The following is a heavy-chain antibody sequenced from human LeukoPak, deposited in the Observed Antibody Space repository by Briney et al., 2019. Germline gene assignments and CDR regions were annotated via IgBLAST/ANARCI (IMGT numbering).Heavy chain of an antibody. CDR2: INWNGGST. J-gene: IGHJ4*02. CDR1: GFTFDDYG. D-gene: IGHD5-24*01. CDR3: ARVFRDGYNSGFFDY. Sequence: PGGSLRLSCAASGFTFDDYGMSWVRQAPGKGLEWVSGINWNGGSTGYADSVKGRFTISRDNAKNSLYLQMNSLRAEDTALYHCARVFRDGYNSGFFDYWGQGTLVTVSS. V-gene: IGHV3-20*01.